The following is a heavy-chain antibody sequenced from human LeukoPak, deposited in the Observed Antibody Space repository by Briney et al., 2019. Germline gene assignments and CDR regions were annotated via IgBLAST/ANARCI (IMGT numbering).Heavy chain of an antibody. Sequence: GGSLSLSCAASGFTFSSHSMNCVRHAPRKGLVCVSSISSSSSYIYYADSVKVRFTISRDNAKNSLYLQMNSLRAEDTAVYYCARDYYGSGTRNYYYYGMDVWGQGTTVTVSS. CDR2: ISSSSSYI. V-gene: IGHV3-21*01. J-gene: IGHJ6*02. CDR1: GFTFSSHS. CDR3: ARDYYGSGTRNYYYYGMDV. D-gene: IGHD3-10*01.